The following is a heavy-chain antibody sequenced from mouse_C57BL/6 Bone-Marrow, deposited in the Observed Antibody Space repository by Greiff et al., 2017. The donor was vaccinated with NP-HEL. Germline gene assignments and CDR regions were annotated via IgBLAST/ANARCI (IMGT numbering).Heavy chain of an antibody. CDR3: TRDYYGSSYASWWYFDV. V-gene: IGHV1-15*01. CDR2: IDPETGGT. Sequence: QLQQSGAELVRPGASVTLSCKASGYTFTDYEMHWVKQTPVHGLEWIGAIDPETGGTAYNQKFKGKAILTADKSSSTAYMELRSLTSEDSAVYYCTRDYYGSSYASWWYFDVWGTGTTVTVSS. D-gene: IGHD1-1*01. J-gene: IGHJ1*03. CDR1: GYTFTDYE.